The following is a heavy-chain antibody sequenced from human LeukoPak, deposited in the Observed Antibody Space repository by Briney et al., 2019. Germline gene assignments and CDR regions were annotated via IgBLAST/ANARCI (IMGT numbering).Heavy chain of an antibody. V-gene: IGHV3-30*18. CDR3: AKSIIPAALNDAFDI. J-gene: IGHJ3*02. CDR2: ISYDGSNK. Sequence: PGRSLRLSCAASGFTFSSYGMRWVRQAPGKGLEWVAVISYDGSNKYYADSVKGRFTISRDNSKNTLYLQMNSLRAEDTAVYYCAKSIIPAALNDAFDIWGQGTMVTVSS. CDR1: GFTFSSYG. D-gene: IGHD2-2*01.